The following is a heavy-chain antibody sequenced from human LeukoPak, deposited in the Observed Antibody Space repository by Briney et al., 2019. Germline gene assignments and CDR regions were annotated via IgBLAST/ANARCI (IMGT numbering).Heavy chain of an antibody. Sequence: GGSLRLSCAASGFIVNYNYMSWVRQAPGKGLEWVSVIYSGGSTYYADSVKGRFTISRDNSKNMLYLQMNSLRVEDTAVYYCARVKVGSTYWFDPWGQGTLVTVSS. CDR1: GFIVNYNY. J-gene: IGHJ5*02. D-gene: IGHD1-26*01. CDR3: ARVKVGSTYWFDP. V-gene: IGHV3-66*01. CDR2: IYSGGST.